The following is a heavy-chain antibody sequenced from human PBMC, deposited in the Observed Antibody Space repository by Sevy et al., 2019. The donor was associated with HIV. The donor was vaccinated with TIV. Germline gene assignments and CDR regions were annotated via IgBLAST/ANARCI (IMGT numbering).Heavy chain of an antibody. V-gene: IGHV3-11*01. D-gene: IGHD3-10*01. J-gene: IGHJ4*02. Sequence: GGSLRLSCAASGFTFSDYYMSWIRQAPGKGLEWVSYISSSGSTIYYADSVKGRFTISRDNAKNSLYLQRNSLRAEDTAVYYCARDLKYYYGSGTKRGLLDYWGQGTLVTVSS. CDR1: GFTFSDYY. CDR3: ARDLKYYYGSGTKRGLLDY. CDR2: ISSSGSTI.